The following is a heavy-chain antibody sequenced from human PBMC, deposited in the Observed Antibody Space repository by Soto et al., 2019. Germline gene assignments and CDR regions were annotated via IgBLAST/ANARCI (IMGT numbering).Heavy chain of an antibody. CDR2: INSSSSYT. Sequence: QVQLVESGGGLVKPGGSLRLSCAASGFTFSDYYRSWIRQAPGKGLEWVSYINSSSSYTNYADSVKGRFTISRDNAKNSLYLQMNSLRAEDTAVYYCARIITAAGGRRYFDLWGRGNLVTVSS. J-gene: IGHJ2*01. CDR1: GFTFSDYY. CDR3: ARIITAAGGRRYFDL. V-gene: IGHV3-11*05. D-gene: IGHD6-13*01.